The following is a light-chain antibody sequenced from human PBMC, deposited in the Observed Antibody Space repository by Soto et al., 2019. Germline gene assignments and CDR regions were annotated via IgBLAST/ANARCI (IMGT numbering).Light chain of an antibody. V-gene: IGKV3-15*01. Sequence: IVLTQSPATLSLSPGERATLSCGASQSVNSNLAWYQQKPGQAPRLLIYGASTRAPGVPARFSGSRSGTEFTLIISSLQSEDVGVYYCQQLTDWPPQWTFGQGTKVDIK. CDR3: QQLTDWPPQWT. J-gene: IGKJ1*01. CDR1: QSVNSN. CDR2: GAS.